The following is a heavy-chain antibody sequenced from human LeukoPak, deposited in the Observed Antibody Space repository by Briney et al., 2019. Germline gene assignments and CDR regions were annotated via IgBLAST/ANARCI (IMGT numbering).Heavy chain of an antibody. CDR3: ARHGYNFWSGYSQFYYYYYMDV. CDR2: IYYSGNT. J-gene: IGHJ6*03. Sequence: SETLSLTCTVSAASISISSYYWGWIRQPPGKGLEWIGTIYYSGNTYYNPSLKSRATMSVDTSKNQFSLKLSSVTAADTAVYYCARHGYNFWSGYSQFYYYYYMDVWGKGTTVTVSS. CDR1: AASISISSYY. D-gene: IGHD3-3*01. V-gene: IGHV4-39*01.